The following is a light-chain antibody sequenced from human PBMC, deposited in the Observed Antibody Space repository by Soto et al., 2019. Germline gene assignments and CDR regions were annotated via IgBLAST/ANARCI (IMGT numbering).Light chain of an antibody. CDR2: GAS. V-gene: IGKV3-15*01. CDR3: QQYNSWPLT. Sequence: EIVMTQSPATRSVSPGESATLSCRASQRISSNLAWYQQKPGQAPRXLIYGASTRATDIPAKFSGSGSGTELSITISSLQSEDFELYYCQQYNSWPLTFGGGTKVDIK. CDR1: QRISSN. J-gene: IGKJ4*01.